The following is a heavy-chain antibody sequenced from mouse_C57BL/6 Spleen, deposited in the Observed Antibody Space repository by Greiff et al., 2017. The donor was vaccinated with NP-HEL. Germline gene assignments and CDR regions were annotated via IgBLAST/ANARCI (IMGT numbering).Heavy chain of an antibody. D-gene: IGHD2-4*01. CDR3: ARSRDYGEDYAMDY. J-gene: IGHJ4*01. Sequence: QVQLQQSGAELVRPGTSVKVSCKASGYAFTNYLIEWVKQRPGQGLEWIGVINPGSGGTNYNEKFKGKATLTADKSSSTAYMQLSSLTSEDSAVYFCARSRDYGEDYAMDYWGQGTSVTVSS. CDR1: GYAFTNYL. CDR2: INPGSGGT. V-gene: IGHV1-54*01.